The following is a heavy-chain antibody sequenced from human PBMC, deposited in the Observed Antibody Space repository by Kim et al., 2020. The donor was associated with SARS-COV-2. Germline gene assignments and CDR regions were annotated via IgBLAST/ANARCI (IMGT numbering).Heavy chain of an antibody. D-gene: IGHD2-15*01. CDR2: INWNGDSR. J-gene: IGHJ3*02. Sequence: GGSLRLSCVASGFTFDDYGMSWVRQGPGKRLEWVSGINWNGDSRGYADSVKGRFTISRDNAKNSLYLKMNSLRAEDTALYHCARGARGGSWCYDAFNIWGQGTLVSVSS. CDR1: GFTFDDYG. CDR3: ARGARGGSWCYDAFNI. V-gene: IGHV3-20*01.